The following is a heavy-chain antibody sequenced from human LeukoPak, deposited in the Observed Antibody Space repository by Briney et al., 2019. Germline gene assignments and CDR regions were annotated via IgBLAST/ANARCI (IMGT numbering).Heavy chain of an antibody. Sequence: SQTLSLTCALSGDSVSSNSGAWTWIRQSPSRGLEWLGRTYYRSNWYNDYAVAVRGRMTITPDTSKNQFSLQLNSVTPEDMAVYFCVRDRTWAIDVWGQGTMVTVSS. J-gene: IGHJ3*01. CDR3: VRDRTWAIDV. D-gene: IGHD1-14*01. CDR2: TYYRSNWYN. CDR1: GDSVSSNSGA. V-gene: IGHV6-1*01.